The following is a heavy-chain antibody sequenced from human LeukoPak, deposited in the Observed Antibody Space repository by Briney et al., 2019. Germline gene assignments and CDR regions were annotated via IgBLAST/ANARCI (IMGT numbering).Heavy chain of an antibody. Sequence: PGGSLRLSCAASGFTFSNYWMHWVRQAPGKGLVWVSRINSAGSSTRYADSVKGRSTISRDNAKNTLYLQINSLSAEDTAVYFCARDQAAGALDYWGQGTLVTVSS. CDR3: ARDQAAGALDY. V-gene: IGHV3-74*01. CDR1: GFTFSNYW. CDR2: INSAGSST. J-gene: IGHJ4*02. D-gene: IGHD6-13*01.